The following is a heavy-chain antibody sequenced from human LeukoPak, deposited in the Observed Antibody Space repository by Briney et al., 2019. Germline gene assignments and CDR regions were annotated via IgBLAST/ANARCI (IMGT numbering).Heavy chain of an antibody. CDR2: INPNSGGT. J-gene: IGHJ3*02. CDR1: GYTFTGYY. CDR3: ASGRYCSGGSCYPDGAFDI. Sequence: GASVKVSCKASGYTFTGYYMHWVRQAPGQGLEWMGWINPNSGGTNYAQKFQGRVTMTGDTSISTAYMELSRLRSDDTAVYYCASGRYCSGGSCYPDGAFDIWGQGTMVTVSS. D-gene: IGHD2-15*01. V-gene: IGHV1-2*02.